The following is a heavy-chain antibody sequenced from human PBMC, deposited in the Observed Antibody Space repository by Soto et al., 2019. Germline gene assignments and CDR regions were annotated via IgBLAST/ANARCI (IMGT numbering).Heavy chain of an antibody. CDR3: ARETISGVVKNFDY. J-gene: IGHJ4*02. CDR1: GGSISSGDYY. V-gene: IGHV4-30-4*01. CDR2: IYYSGST. Sequence: SETLSLTCTVSGGSISSGDYYWSWIRQPPGKGLEWIGYIYYSGSTYYNPSLKSRVTISVDTSKNQFSLKLSSVTAADTAVYYCARETISGVVKNFDYWGQGTLVTVSS. D-gene: IGHD3-3*01.